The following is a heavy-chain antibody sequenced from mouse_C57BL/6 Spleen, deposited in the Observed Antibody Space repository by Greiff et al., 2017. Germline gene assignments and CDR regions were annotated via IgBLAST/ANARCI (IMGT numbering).Heavy chain of an antibody. J-gene: IGHJ4*01. CDR3: ARGGGNYEYAMDY. D-gene: IGHD2-1*01. CDR2: IYPGSGNT. Sequence: VKLMESGPELVKPGASVKISCKASGYSFTSYYIHWVKQRPGQGLEWIGWIYPGSGNTKYNEKFKGKATLTADTSSSTAYMQLSSLTSEDSAVYYCARGGGNYEYAMDYWGQGTSVTVSS. CDR1: GYSFTSYY. V-gene: IGHV1-66*01.